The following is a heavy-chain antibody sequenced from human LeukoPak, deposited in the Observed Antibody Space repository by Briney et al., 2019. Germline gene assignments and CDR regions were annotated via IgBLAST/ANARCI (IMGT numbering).Heavy chain of an antibody. CDR3: AKKGWYGGSYSFDY. J-gene: IGHJ4*02. CDR1: GFIFGSYG. V-gene: IGHV3-30*18. D-gene: IGHD1-26*01. Sequence: GGSLRLSCAASGFIFGSYGLHWARQAPGKGLEWVALISHDGSNTYYADSVKDRFTISRDNSKNTLYLQMNSLRPEDTAVYYCAKKGWYGGSYSFDYWGQGTLVTVSS. CDR2: ISHDGSNT.